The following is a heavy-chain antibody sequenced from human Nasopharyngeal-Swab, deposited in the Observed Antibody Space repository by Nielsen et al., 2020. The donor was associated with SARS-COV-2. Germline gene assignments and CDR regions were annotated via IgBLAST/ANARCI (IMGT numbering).Heavy chain of an antibody. CDR1: GYTFTSYY. Sequence: ASVKVSCKASGYTFTSYYMHWVRQAPGQRLEWMGWINAGNGNTKYSQKFQGRVTITRDTSASTAYMELSSLRSEDTAVYYCAISSGYYMALYYYYGMDVWGQGTTVTVSS. V-gene: IGHV1-3*01. CDR2: INAGNGNT. D-gene: IGHD3-22*01. CDR3: AISSGYYMALYYYYGMDV. J-gene: IGHJ6*02.